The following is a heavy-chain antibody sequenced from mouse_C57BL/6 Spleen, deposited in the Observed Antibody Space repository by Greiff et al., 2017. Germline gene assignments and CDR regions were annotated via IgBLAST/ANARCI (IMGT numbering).Heavy chain of an antibody. V-gene: IGHV14-4*01. CDR3: TMAPYFDY. CDR1: GFNIKDDY. CDR2: IDPETGDT. J-gene: IGHJ2*01. Sequence: EVQLQQSGAELVRPGASVKLSCTASGFNIKDDYMHWVKQRPEQGLEWIGWIDPETGDTEYASKFQGKATITADTSSNTAYLQLSSLTSEDTAVYYCTMAPYFDYWGQGTTLTVSS.